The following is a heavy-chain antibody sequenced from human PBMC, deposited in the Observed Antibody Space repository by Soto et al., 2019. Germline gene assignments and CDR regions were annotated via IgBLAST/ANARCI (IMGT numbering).Heavy chain of an antibody. Sequence: SETLSLTCTVSGGSISSGGYYWSWIRQHPGKGLEWIGYIYYSGSTYYNPSLKSRVTRSVDTSKNQFSLKLSSVTAAETAVYYCARGGLYSYGNFDYWGQVTLFTVAS. V-gene: IGHV4-31*03. CDR2: IYYSGST. D-gene: IGHD5-18*01. CDR1: GGSISSGGYY. J-gene: IGHJ4*02. CDR3: ARGGLYSYGNFDY.